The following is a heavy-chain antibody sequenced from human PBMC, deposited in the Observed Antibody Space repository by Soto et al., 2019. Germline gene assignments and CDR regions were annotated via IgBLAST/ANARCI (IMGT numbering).Heavy chain of an antibody. CDR1: GGSISSDY. CDR2: IYYSGST. D-gene: IGHD3-10*01. Sequence: SEPLSLTCTVSGGSISSDYWSWIRQPPGKGLESIGYIYYSGSTNYNPPLKSRVTISVDTSKNQFSLKLSSVTAADTAVYYCARDQTSYYYGSGSYYYYGMDVWGQGTTVTVSS. J-gene: IGHJ6*02. V-gene: IGHV4-59*01. CDR3: ARDQTSYYYGSGSYYYYGMDV.